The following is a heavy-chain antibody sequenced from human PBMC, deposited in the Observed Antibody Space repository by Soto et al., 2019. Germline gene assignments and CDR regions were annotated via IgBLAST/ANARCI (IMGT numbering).Heavy chain of an antibody. CDR3: ARDYGELSFYYYYYGMDV. CDR1: GFTFSSYA. V-gene: IGHV3-30-3*01. D-gene: IGHD3-16*02. CDR2: ISSDGSNK. Sequence: QVQLVESGGGVVQPGRSLRLSCAASGFTFSSYAMHWVRQAPGKGLEWVAVISSDGSNKYYADSVKGRFTISRDYSKNALYLQMNSLRAEDTAVYYCARDYGELSFYYYYYGMDVWGQGTTVTVSS. J-gene: IGHJ6*02.